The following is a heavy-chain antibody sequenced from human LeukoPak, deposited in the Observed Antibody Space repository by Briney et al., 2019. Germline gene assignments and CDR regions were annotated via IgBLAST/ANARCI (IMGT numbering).Heavy chain of an antibody. J-gene: IGHJ4*02. D-gene: IGHD4-17*01. CDR1: GFTFSSYG. Sequence: GGSLRLSCAASGFTFSSYGMSWVRQAPGKGLEWVSAISGSGGSTYYADSVKGRFTISRDNAKNSLYLQMNSLRAEDTAVYYCAREWYGDYYFDYWGQGTLVTVSS. V-gene: IGHV3-23*01. CDR2: ISGSGGST. CDR3: AREWYGDYYFDY.